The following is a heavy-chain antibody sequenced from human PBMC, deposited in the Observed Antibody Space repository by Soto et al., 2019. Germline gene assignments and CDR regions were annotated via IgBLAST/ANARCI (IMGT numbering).Heavy chain of an antibody. V-gene: IGHV3-66*01. D-gene: IGHD2-15*01. Sequence: GGSLRLSCAASGFTVSSNYMSWVRQAPGKGLEWVSVIYSGGSTYYADSVKGRFTISRDNSKNTLYLQMNSLRAEDTAVYYCARDEPYCSGGSCYSVDYWGQGTLVTVSS. CDR2: IYSGGST. J-gene: IGHJ4*02. CDR3: ARDEPYCSGGSCYSVDY. CDR1: GFTVSSNY.